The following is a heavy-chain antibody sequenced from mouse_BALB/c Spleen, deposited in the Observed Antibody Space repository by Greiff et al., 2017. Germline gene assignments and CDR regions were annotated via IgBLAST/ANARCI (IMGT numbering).Heavy chain of an antibody. D-gene: IGHD2-4*01. CDR1: GFTFSSYT. Sequence: EVKLVESGGGLVQPGGSLKLSCAASGFTFSSYTMSWVRQTPEKRLEWVAYISNGGGSTYYPDTVKGRFTISRDNAKNTLYLQMSSLKSEDTAMYYCARQGSTMSKGWDYYAMDYWGQGTSVTVSS. CDR2: ISNGGGST. CDR3: ARQGSTMSKGWDYYAMDY. J-gene: IGHJ4*01. V-gene: IGHV5-12-2*01.